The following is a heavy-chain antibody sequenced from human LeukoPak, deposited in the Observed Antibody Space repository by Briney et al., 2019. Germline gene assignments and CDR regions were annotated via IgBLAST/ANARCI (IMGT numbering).Heavy chain of an antibody. CDR1: VFTFSDYY. CDR3: ARGRPNWGERFDY. CDR2: ISSSSSYT. V-gene: IGHV3-11*06. J-gene: IGHJ4*02. Sequence: GGSLRLSCAASVFTFSDYYMSWIRQAPGKGLEWVSYISSSSSYTNYADSVKGRFTISRDNAKNSLYLQMNSLRAEDTAVYYCARGRPNWGERFDYWGQGTLVTVSS. D-gene: IGHD7-27*01.